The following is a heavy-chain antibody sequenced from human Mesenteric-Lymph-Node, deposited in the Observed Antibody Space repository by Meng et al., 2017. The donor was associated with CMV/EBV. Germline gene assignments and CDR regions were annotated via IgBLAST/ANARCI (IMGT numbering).Heavy chain of an antibody. Sequence: GESLKISCAASGFTFDDYGMSWVRQAPGKGLEWVSGINWNGGSTGYADSVKGRFTISRDNAKNSLYLQMNSLRAEDTALYYCARVSHSSGWYGPVDYWGQGTLVTVSS. D-gene: IGHD6-19*01. CDR3: ARVSHSSGWYGPVDY. CDR2: INWNGGST. J-gene: IGHJ4*02. CDR1: GFTFDDYG. V-gene: IGHV3-20*04.